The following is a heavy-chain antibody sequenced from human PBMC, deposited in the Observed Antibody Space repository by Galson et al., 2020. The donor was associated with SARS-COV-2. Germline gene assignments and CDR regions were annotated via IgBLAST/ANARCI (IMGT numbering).Heavy chain of an antibody. V-gene: IGHV3-30*04. CDR2: ISYDGSNK. Sequence: GESLKISCAASGFTFSSYAMHWVRQAPGKGLEWVAVISYDGSNKYYADSVKGRFTISRDNSKNTLYLQMNSLRAEDTAVYYCAGTLLWSFDYWGQGTLVTVSS. J-gene: IGHJ4*02. D-gene: IGHD3-10*01. CDR1: GFTFSSYA. CDR3: AGTLLWSFDY.